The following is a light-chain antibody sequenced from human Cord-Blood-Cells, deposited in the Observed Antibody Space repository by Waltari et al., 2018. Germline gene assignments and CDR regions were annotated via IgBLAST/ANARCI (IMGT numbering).Light chain of an antibody. Sequence: QSALTQPPSASGSPGQSVTISCTGTSSDVGGYNYVSWYQQHPGKAPKLMTYEVSKRPSGGPDHFSGSKAGNAASLTVSGLQAEDEAEYYGSSYACSNNLVFGRGTKLTVL. V-gene: IGLV2-8*01. CDR2: EVS. J-gene: IGLJ3*02. CDR3: SSYACSNNLV. CDR1: SSDVGGYNY.